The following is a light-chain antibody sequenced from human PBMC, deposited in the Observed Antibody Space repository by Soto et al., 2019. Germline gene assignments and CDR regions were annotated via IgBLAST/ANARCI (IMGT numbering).Light chain of an antibody. CDR1: QSVSSSY. Sequence: EIVLTQSPGTLSLSPGERATLSCRASQSVSSSYLAWYQQKPGQAPRLLIYGASSRATGIPDRLSGSGSGTDFTLTISRLEPEDSAVYYCQQFDSPPYTFGQGTKLEIK. CDR3: QQFDSPPYT. CDR2: GAS. V-gene: IGKV3-20*01. J-gene: IGKJ2*01.